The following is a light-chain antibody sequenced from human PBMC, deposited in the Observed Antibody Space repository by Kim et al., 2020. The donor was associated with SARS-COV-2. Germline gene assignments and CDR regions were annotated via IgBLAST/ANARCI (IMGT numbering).Light chain of an antibody. CDR2: GAS. Sequence: ENVLTQSPGTLSLSQGEGATLSCRASQSVSRDCLAWYQQKPGQTPRLFIYGASNRATGISDRFSGSGSGTDFTLTISRLEPEDSAVYYCQQYGSSPLTFGGGTKVDIK. V-gene: IGKV3-20*01. CDR1: QSVSRDC. J-gene: IGKJ4*01. CDR3: QQYGSSPLT.